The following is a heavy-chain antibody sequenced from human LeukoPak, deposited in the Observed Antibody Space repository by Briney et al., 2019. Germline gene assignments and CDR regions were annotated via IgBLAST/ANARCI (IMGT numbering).Heavy chain of an antibody. Sequence: GGSLRLSCAASGFTFSSYAMSWVRQAPGKGLEWVSAISGSGGSTYYADSVKGRFTISRDNSKNALYLQMNSLRAEDTAVYYCAISPVVAAAYYFDYWGQGTLVTVSS. V-gene: IGHV3-23*01. CDR2: ISGSGGST. J-gene: IGHJ4*02. D-gene: IGHD2-15*01. CDR1: GFTFSSYA. CDR3: AISPVVAAAYYFDY.